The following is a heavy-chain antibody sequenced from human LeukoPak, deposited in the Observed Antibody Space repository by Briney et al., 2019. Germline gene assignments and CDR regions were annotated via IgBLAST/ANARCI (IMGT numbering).Heavy chain of an antibody. Sequence: GGSLRLSCAASGFTFSSYAMHWGRQGPGQGLEWVAVISYDGSNKYYADSVKGRFTISRDNSTNTPYLQMNSLRAEDTAVYYCARAILGYCSSTSCPRGGFDYWGQGTLVTVSS. V-gene: IGHV3-30*04. CDR1: GFTFSSYA. CDR3: ARAILGYCSSTSCPRGGFDY. CDR2: ISYDGSNK. J-gene: IGHJ4*02. D-gene: IGHD2-2*01.